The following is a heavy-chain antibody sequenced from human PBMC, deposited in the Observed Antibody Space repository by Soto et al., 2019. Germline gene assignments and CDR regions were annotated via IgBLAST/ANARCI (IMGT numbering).Heavy chain of an antibody. CDR3: ARLSSSGWPIDS. CDR2: TYYSENT. V-gene: IGHV4-31*03. CDR1: GGSISSGGYY. D-gene: IGHD6-19*01. Sequence: SETLSLTCSVSGGSISSGGYYWNWIRQHPGKGLEWIGYTYYSENTYYNPSLNSRITISADTSKNQFSLKLSSVTAADTAVYYCARLSSSGWPIDSWGQGTLVTVSS. J-gene: IGHJ4*02.